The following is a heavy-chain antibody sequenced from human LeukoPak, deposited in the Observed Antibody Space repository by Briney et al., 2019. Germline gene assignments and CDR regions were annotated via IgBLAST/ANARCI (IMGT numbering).Heavy chain of an antibody. Sequence: SQTLSLTCTVSGGSISSGDYYWSWIRQPPGKGLEWIVYIYYSGSTYYNPSLKSRVTISVDTSKNQFSLKLSSVTAADTAVYYCARADSSSFSYWFDPWGQGTLVTVSS. CDR2: IYYSGST. V-gene: IGHV4-30-4*08. CDR1: GGSISSGDYY. CDR3: ARADSSSFSYWFDP. D-gene: IGHD6-13*01. J-gene: IGHJ5*02.